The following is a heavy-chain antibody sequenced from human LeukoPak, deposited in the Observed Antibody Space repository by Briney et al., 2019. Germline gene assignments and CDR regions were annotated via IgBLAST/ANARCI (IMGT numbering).Heavy chain of an antibody. CDR2: ISSSGSTI. J-gene: IGHJ4*02. D-gene: IGHD5-24*01. Sequence: GGSLRLSCAASGFTFSSYEMNLVRQAPGKGLEWVSYISSSGSTIYYADSVKGRFTISRDNAKNSLYLQMNSLRAEDTAVYYCARDRDGYNYWGQGTLVTVSS. CDR3: ARDRDGYNY. CDR1: GFTFSSYE. V-gene: IGHV3-48*03.